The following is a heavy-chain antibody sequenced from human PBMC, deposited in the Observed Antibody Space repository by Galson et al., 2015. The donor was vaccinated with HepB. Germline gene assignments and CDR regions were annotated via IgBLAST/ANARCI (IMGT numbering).Heavy chain of an antibody. V-gene: IGHV5-51*01. J-gene: IGHJ4*02. CDR1: GYSFTSYW. Sequence: QSGAEVKKPGESLKISCKGSGYSFTSYWIGWVRQMPGKGLEWMGIIYPGDSDTRYSPSFQGQVTISADKSISTAYLQWSSLKASDTAMYYCARGAPSLWYYYGSEGVEGYFDYWGQGTLVTVSS. D-gene: IGHD3-10*01. CDR2: IYPGDSDT. CDR3: ARGAPSLWYYYGSEGVEGYFDY.